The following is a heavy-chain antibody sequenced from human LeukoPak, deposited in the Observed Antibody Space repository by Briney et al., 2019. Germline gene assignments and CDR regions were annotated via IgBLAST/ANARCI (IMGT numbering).Heavy chain of an antibody. CDR3: ARDLMVGARSTSRLYYYYGMDV. D-gene: IGHD1-26*01. J-gene: IGHJ6*02. V-gene: IGHV1-69*04. Sequence: GASVKVSCKASGGTFSSYAISWVRQAPGQGLEWMGRIIPILGMANYAQKFQGRVTITADKSTSTAYMELSSLRSGDTAVYYCARDLMVGARSTSRLYYYYGMDVWGQGTTVTVSS. CDR1: GGTFSSYA. CDR2: IIPILGMA.